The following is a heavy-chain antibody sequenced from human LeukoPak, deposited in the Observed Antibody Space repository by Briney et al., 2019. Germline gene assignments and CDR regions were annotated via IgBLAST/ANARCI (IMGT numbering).Heavy chain of an antibody. CDR1: GYTFTSYG. D-gene: IGHD2-2*01. J-gene: IGHJ6*02. CDR3: ARVFGIVVVPARTYYYYYGMDV. Sequence: GASVKVSCKASGYTFTSYGISWVRQAPGQGLEWMRWISAYNGNTNYAQKLQGRVTMTTDTSTSTAYMELRSLRSDDTAVYYCARVFGIVVVPARTYYYYYGMDVWGQGTTVTVSS. CDR2: ISAYNGNT. V-gene: IGHV1-18*01.